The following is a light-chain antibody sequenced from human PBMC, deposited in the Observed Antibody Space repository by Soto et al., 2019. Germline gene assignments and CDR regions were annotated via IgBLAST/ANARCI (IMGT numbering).Light chain of an antibody. Sequence: DIPMTQFPSTLSASVGDTVTITCRASRSDSTWLAWYQQIPGGAPKLLIYKASILESGVPSRFSGSGSGTGITFNITSLQPEDFATYYCQQYDMFGPGTKVEIK. CDR3: QQYDM. CDR2: KAS. V-gene: IGKV1-5*03. J-gene: IGKJ1*01. CDR1: RSDSTW.